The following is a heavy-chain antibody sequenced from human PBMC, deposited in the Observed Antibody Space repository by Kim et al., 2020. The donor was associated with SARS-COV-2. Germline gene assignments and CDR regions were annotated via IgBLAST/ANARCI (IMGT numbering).Heavy chain of an antibody. D-gene: IGHD3-10*01. CDR1: GFTFDDYA. CDR3: AKAGGPMVRGVIPLDY. Sequence: GGSLRLSCAASGFTFDDYAMHWVRQAPGKGLEWVSGISWNSGSIGYADSVKGRFTISRDNAKNSLYLQMNSLRAEDTALYYCAKAGGPMVRGVIPLDYWGQGTLVTVSS. CDR2: ISWNSGSI. V-gene: IGHV3-9*01. J-gene: IGHJ4*02.